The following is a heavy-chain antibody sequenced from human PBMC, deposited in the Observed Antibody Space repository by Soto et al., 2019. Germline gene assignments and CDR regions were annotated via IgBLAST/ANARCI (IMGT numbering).Heavy chain of an antibody. CDR1: GDTFSDYD. J-gene: IGHJ6*02. Sequence: ASVKVSCKASGDTFSDYDINWVRQAPGQGLEWMGWIHLESRKTSFAQKFQGRLTMTGDTSIDTAYMDLTSLTAADTAVYYCARDSRPPQQKNYYYYGMDVWGQGTTVTVSS. V-gene: IGHV1-8*01. CDR2: IHLESRKT. CDR3: ARDSRPPQQKNYYYYGMDV.